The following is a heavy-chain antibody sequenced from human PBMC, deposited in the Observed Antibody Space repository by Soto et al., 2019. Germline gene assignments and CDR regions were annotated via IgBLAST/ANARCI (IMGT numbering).Heavy chain of an antibody. CDR2: IWYDGSNK. J-gene: IGHJ4*02. CDR1: GFTFSSYG. V-gene: IGHV3-33*01. Sequence: PGGSLRLSCAASGFTFSSYGMHWVRQAPGKGLEWVAVIWYDGSNKYYADSVKGRFTISRDNSKNTLYLQMNSLRAEDTAVYYCARIPQWLVRTGRVIDYWGQGTLVTVSS. CDR3: ARIPQWLVRTGRVIDY. D-gene: IGHD6-19*01.